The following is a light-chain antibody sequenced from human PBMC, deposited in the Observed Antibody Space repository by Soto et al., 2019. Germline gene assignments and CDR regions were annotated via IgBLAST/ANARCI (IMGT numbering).Light chain of an antibody. Sequence: EIVLTQSPGTLSLSPGERATLSCRASQSVSSSYLAWYQQKPGQAPRLLIYGASSRATGIPDRFSGSGSGTYFPLTISRLEPEDFAVYYCQQYGSFPLYTFGQGTKLEIK. V-gene: IGKV3-20*01. J-gene: IGKJ2*01. CDR1: QSVSSSY. CDR3: QQYGSFPLYT. CDR2: GAS.